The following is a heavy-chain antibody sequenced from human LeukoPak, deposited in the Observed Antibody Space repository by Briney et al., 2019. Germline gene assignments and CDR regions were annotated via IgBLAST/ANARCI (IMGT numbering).Heavy chain of an antibody. J-gene: IGHJ6*02. CDR2: IKQDGSEK. Sequence: PGGSLRLSCAASGFTFSSYWMSWVRQAPGKGLEWVANIKQDGSEKYYVDSVKGRFTISRDNAKNSLYLQMNSLRAEDTAVYYCGREGSSGWWNYYYYGMDVWGQGTTVTVSS. V-gene: IGHV3-7*01. D-gene: IGHD6-19*01. CDR3: GREGSSGWWNYYYYGMDV. CDR1: GFTFSSYW.